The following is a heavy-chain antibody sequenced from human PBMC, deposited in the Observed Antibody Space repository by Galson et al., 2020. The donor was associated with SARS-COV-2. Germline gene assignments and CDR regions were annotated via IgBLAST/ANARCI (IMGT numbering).Heavy chain of an antibody. CDR2: IYTSGST. CDR1: GGSISSGSYY. Sequence: SETLSLTCTVSGGSISSGSYYWSWIRQPAGKGLEWIGRIYTSGSTNYNPSLKSRVTISVDTSKNQFSLKLSSVTAADTAVYYCARAPLPYMVRGVPYFDYWGQGTLVTVSS. D-gene: IGHD3-10*01. J-gene: IGHJ4*02. CDR3: ARAPLPYMVRGVPYFDY. V-gene: IGHV4-61*02.